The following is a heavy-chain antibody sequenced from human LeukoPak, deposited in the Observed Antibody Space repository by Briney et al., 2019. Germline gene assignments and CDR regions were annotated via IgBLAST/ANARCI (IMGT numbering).Heavy chain of an antibody. CDR2: IYHSGST. D-gene: IGHD6-19*01. Sequence: PSETLSLTCAVSGGSISSGGYSWSWIRQPPGKGLEWIGYIYHSGSTNYNPSLKSRVTISVDTSKNQFSLKLSSVTAADTAVYYCARHSRIPNSSGWYHEGPPDYWGQGTLVTVSS. J-gene: IGHJ4*02. V-gene: IGHV4-30-2*01. CDR3: ARHSRIPNSSGWYHEGPPDY. CDR1: GGSISSGGYS.